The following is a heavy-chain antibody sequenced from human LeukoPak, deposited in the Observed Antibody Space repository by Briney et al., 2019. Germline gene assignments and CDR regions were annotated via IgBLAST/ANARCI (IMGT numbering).Heavy chain of an antibody. D-gene: IGHD2-2*01. J-gene: IGHJ3*02. Sequence: SQTLSLTCTVSGGSIRRGNYYWSWIRQPPGSGLEWIGYIYYGGSTYYNPSLKSRVTISVDTSKNQFSLKLSSVTAADTAVYYCARYLRRYCSSTSCYDAFDIWGQGTMVTVSS. CDR1: GGSIRRGNYY. CDR3: ARYLRRYCSSTSCYDAFDI. CDR2: IYYGGST. V-gene: IGHV4-30-4*08.